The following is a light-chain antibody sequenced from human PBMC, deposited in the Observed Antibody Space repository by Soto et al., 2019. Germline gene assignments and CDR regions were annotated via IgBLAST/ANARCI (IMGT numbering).Light chain of an antibody. CDR1: QRVNKW. CDR2: DAS. V-gene: IGKV1-5*01. CDR3: QQYNSDSPWT. J-gene: IGKJ1*01. Sequence: DIQMTQSPSTLSASVGDRVTITGRASQRVNKWLAWFQHKPGKVPKLLIFDASTLQTGVPSRFGGGGTGTEFTLTISGLQPDNFATYYCQQYNSDSPWTFGPGTKVEI.